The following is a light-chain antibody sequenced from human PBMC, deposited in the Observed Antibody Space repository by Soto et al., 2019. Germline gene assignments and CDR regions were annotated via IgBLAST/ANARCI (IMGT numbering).Light chain of an antibody. CDR1: QSVSSNS. Sequence: EIVLTQSPGTLSLSPGERATLSCRASQSVSSNSLGWYQQKRGQAPRLLIHGASNRATGIPDGFSGSGSGTDFTLTISRLEPEDFAVYYCQQYGSSPITFGPGTKVDIK. J-gene: IGKJ3*01. CDR3: QQYGSSPIT. V-gene: IGKV3-20*01. CDR2: GAS.